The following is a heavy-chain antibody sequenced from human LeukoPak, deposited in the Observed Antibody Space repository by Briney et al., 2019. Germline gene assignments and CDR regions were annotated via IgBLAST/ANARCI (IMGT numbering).Heavy chain of an antibody. CDR1: GYTFTSYG. D-gene: IGHD3-10*01. V-gene: IGHV1-18*01. CDR2: ISAYNGNT. Sequence: ASVKVSCKASGYTFTSYGISWVRQAPGQGLEWMGWISAYNGNTNYAQKLQGRVTMTTDTSTRTAYMELRSLRSDDTAVYYCARTPAKGSGSYYPSHYYYYYYMDVWGKGTTVTISS. CDR3: ARTPAKGSGSYYPSHYYYYYYMDV. J-gene: IGHJ6*03.